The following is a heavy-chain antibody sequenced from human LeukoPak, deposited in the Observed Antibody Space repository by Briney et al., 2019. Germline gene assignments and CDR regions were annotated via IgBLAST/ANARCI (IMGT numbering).Heavy chain of an antibody. D-gene: IGHD5-18*01. J-gene: IGHJ4*02. CDR2: IKQDGSEK. Sequence: GGSLRLSCAASGFTFSSYWMSWVRQAPGKGLEWVANIKQDGSEKYYVDSVKGRFTISRDNAKNSLYLQMNSLRAEDTAVYYCANDRGHSYGLFDYWGQGTLVTVSS. CDR1: GFTFSSYW. CDR3: ANDRGHSYGLFDY. V-gene: IGHV3-7*03.